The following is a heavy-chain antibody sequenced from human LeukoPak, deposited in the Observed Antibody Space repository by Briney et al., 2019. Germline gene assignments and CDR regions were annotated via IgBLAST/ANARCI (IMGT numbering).Heavy chain of an antibody. Sequence: SETLSLTCTVSGVSISSYYWSWIRQPPGEGLEWIAHIYHSGSTNYNPSLKSRVNISVDTSKKQFSLKLTSVTAADTAVYYCARGPYGGNYAFDIWGQGTMVTVSS. CDR3: ARGPYGGNYAFDI. J-gene: IGHJ3*02. D-gene: IGHD4-23*01. V-gene: IGHV4-59*01. CDR2: IYHSGST. CDR1: GVSISSYY.